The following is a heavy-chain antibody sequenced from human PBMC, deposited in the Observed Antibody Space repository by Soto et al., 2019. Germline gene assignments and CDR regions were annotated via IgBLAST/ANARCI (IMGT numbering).Heavy chain of an antibody. CDR2: IFYSGST. CDR3: ARAVYDFWSGYRYYFDY. Sequence: SETLSLTCTVSGGSIGSGSYYWGWIRQPPGKGLGWIGSIFYSGSTYYNPSLKSRVTISVDTSKNQSSLKLSSVTAADTAVYYCARAVYDFWSGYRYYFDYWGQGTLVTVSS. V-gene: IGHV4-39*07. J-gene: IGHJ4*02. D-gene: IGHD3-3*01. CDR1: GGSIGSGSYY.